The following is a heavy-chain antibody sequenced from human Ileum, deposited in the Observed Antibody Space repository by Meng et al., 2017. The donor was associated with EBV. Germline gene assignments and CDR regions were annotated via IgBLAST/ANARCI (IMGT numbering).Heavy chain of an antibody. CDR2: TSHSGST. J-gene: IGHJ4*02. Sequence: VPLAESGPVSVKPSAALSLPCAVSGGSISRSDWWSWVRQPPGKGLEWIGETSHSGSTNYSPSLKSRVTISLDKSKNQLSLKLNSVTAADTAVYYCASSDYYRSDYWGQGTLVTVSS. V-gene: IGHV4-4*02. CDR3: ASSDYYRSDY. D-gene: IGHD3-22*01. CDR1: GGSISRSDW.